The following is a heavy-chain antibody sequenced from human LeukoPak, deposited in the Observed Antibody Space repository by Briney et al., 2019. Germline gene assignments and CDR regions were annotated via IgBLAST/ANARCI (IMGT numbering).Heavy chain of an antibody. J-gene: IGHJ5*02. Sequence: SETLSLTCSVSGMSITSRHYWGWIRQPPGKGLEWIXSTSHSDGPYYNPSLESRVTISLGTSRNQFSLKLTSVTAADTAVYYCARDFGXTXLXXWFDPWGQGTLVXVSS. CDR1: GMSITSRHY. V-gene: IGHV4-38-2*02. D-gene: IGHD3-16*01. CDR2: TSHSDGP. CDR3: ARDFGXTXLXXWFDP.